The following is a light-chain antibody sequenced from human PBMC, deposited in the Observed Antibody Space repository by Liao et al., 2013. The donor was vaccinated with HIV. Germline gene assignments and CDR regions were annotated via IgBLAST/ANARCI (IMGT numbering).Light chain of an antibody. J-gene: IGLJ2*01. CDR1: NFDNKY. CDR3: QTWHISTLV. V-gene: IGLV3-1*01. CDR2: QDT. Sequence: SYELTQPPSVSVSPGQTASITCSGDNFDNKYACWYQQKPGQSPVLVIYQDTKRPSGIPERFSGSNSGNTATLAISGAQAMDEADYYCQTWHISTLVLGGGTKLTVL.